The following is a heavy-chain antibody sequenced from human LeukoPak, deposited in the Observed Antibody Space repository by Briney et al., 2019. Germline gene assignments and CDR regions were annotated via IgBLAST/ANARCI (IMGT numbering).Heavy chain of an antibody. CDR3: ARRGPKKYYDILTGYYLDYYFDY. J-gene: IGHJ4*02. D-gene: IGHD3-9*01. V-gene: IGHV5-51*01. Sequence: GESLKISCKGSGYSFTSYWIGWVRQMPGKGLEWMGIIYPGDSDTRYSPSFQGQVTISADKSISTAYLQWSSLKASDTAMYYCARRGPKKYYDILTGYYLDYYFDYWGQGTLVTVSS. CDR1: GYSFTSYW. CDR2: IYPGDSDT.